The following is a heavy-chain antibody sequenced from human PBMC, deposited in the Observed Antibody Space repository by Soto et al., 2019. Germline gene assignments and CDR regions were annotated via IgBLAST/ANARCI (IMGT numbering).Heavy chain of an antibody. D-gene: IGHD3-10*01. CDR1: GDSVSRETSA. J-gene: IGHJ4*02. Sequence: QLQLQQSGPGLVKPSQTLSLTCAISGDSVSRETSAWNWIRQSPSRGLEWLGRTYYSSRWINEYSLSLKSRLINNPDTSQNQFSLQLTSVTPEDTAIYYCARGGRYSVDYWDQGALVTVSS. CDR2: TYYSSRWIN. CDR3: ARGGRYSVDY. V-gene: IGHV6-1*01.